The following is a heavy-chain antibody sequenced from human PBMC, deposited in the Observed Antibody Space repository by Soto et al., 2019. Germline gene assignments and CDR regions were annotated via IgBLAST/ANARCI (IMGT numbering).Heavy chain of an antibody. CDR2: MNPNSGNT. CDR1: GYTFTSYA. CDR3: ARSTTFLYYSYYYRDF. V-gene: IGHV1-8*01. J-gene: IGHJ6*03. D-gene: IGHD4-4*01. Sequence: GASVKVSCKASGYTFTSYAIYWVRQATGQGLEWMGWMNPNSGNTGYAQKFQGRVTMTRNTSISTAYMELSSLRSEDTAVYYCARSTTFLYYSYYYRDFWGKGPPVTV.